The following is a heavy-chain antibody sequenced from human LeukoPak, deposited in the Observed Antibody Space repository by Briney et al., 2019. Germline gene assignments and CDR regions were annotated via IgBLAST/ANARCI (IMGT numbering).Heavy chain of an antibody. V-gene: IGHV1-8*01. CDR1: GYTFTSYD. CDR2: MNPNSGNT. J-gene: IGHJ4*02. CDR3: ARGRYDFWSGYYAGVEFDY. Sequence: ASVKVSCEASGYTFTSYDINWVRQATGQGLEWMGWMNPNSGNTGYAQKFQGRVTMTRNTSISTAYMELSSLRSEDTAVYYCARGRYDFWSGYYAGVEFDYWGQGTLVTVSS. D-gene: IGHD3-3*01.